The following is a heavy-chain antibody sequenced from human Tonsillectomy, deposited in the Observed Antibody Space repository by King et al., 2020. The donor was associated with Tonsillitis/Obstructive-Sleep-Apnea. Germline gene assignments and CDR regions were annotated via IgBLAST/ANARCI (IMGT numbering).Heavy chain of an antibody. CDR1: GYTFTGYY. CDR3: ARVPPGIAVAGFDS. CDR2: INPNSGGT. V-gene: IGHV1-2*02. Sequence: EQLVQSGAEVKKPGASVKVSCKASGYTFTGYYIHWVRQAPGQGLEWMGWINPNSGGTKFAQKFQGRVTMTRDTSISTAYMDLSRLRSDDTAVYYCARVPPGIAVAGFDSWGQGTLVTVSS. J-gene: IGHJ4*02. D-gene: IGHD6-19*01.